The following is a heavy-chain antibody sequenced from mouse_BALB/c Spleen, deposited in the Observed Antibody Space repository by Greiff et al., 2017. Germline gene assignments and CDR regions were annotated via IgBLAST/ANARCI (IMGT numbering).Heavy chain of an antibody. V-gene: IGHV10-3*03. CDR3: VRENLGNWYFDV. J-gene: IGHJ1*01. CDR2: IRSKSNNYAT. D-gene: IGHD2-10*02. Sequence: EVQLVESGGGLVQPKGSLKLSCAASGFTFNTYAMHWVCQAPGKGLEWVARIRSKSNNYATYYADSVKDRFTISRDDSQSMLYLQMNNLKTEDTAMYYCVRENLGNWYFDVWGAGTTVTVSS. CDR1: GFTFNTYA.